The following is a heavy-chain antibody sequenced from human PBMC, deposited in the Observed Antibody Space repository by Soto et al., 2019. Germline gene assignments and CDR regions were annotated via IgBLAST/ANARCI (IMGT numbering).Heavy chain of an antibody. V-gene: IGHV2-5*02. J-gene: IGHJ4*02. Sequence: QITLKESGPTLVKPTQTLTLTCTFSGFSLNTRGVGVGWIRQPPGKALEWLALISWDGEKRYSPSLKSRLTITKDTSENQVVLTMTNMDPVDTATYSCARSRGDLLTGHYYFDYWGQGTLVTVSS. CDR3: ARSRGDLLTGHYYFDY. CDR2: ISWDGEK. D-gene: IGHD3-9*01. CDR1: GFSLNTRGVG.